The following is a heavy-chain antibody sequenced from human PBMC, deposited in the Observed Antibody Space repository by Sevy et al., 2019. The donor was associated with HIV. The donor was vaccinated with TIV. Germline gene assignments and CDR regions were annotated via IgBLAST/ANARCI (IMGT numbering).Heavy chain of an antibody. D-gene: IGHD6-19*01. CDR1: GYTFTSYD. V-gene: IGHV1-8*01. Sequence: GESLKISCKASGYTFTSYDINWVRQATGQGLEWMGWMNPNSGNTGYAQKFQGRVTMTRNTSISTAYMELSSLRSEDTAVYYCVRGRMGSGWSAHDAFDIWGQGTMVTVSS. CDR2: MNPNSGNT. CDR3: VRGRMGSGWSAHDAFDI. J-gene: IGHJ3*02.